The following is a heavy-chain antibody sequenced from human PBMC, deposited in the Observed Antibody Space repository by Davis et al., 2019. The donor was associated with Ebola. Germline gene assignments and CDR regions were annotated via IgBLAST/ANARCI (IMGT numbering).Heavy chain of an antibody. Sequence: GGSLRLSCTTSGFTFHDYAMHWVRQAPGKGLEWVSGISWNSGSIGYADSVKGRFTISRDNAKNSLYLQMNSLRAEDTALYYCAKDKAVVVAATSLDSGGMDVWGQGTTVTVSS. V-gene: IGHV3-9*01. D-gene: IGHD2-15*01. CDR1: GFTFHDYA. CDR2: ISWNSGSI. J-gene: IGHJ6*02. CDR3: AKDKAVVVAATSLDSGGMDV.